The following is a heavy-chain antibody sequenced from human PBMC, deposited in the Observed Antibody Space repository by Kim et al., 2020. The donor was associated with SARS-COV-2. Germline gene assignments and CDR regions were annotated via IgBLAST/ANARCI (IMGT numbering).Heavy chain of an antibody. D-gene: IGHD2-2*01. V-gene: IGHV6-1*01. CDR3: ARDYCSSTSCYPFDY. Sequence: SQTLSLPCAISGDRVSSTSAAWNWIRQSPSRGLEWLGRTYYRSKWYNDYAVSVKSRITINPDTSKNQFSLQLNSVTPEDTAVYYCARDYCSSTSCYPFDYWGQGTLVTVSS. CDR1: GDRVSSTSAA. J-gene: IGHJ4*02. CDR2: TYYRSKWYN.